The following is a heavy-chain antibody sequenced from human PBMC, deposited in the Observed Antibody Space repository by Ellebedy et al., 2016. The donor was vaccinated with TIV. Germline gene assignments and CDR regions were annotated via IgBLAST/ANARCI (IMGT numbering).Heavy chain of an antibody. CDR1: GFTFSSYA. D-gene: IGHD1-14*01. CDR2: ISYDGSNK. V-gene: IGHV3-30-3*01. CDR3: ARARIYGMDV. J-gene: IGHJ6*02. Sequence: GESLKISCAASGFTFSSYAMHWVRQAPGKGLEWVAVISYDGSNKYYADSVKGRFTISRDNSKNTLYLQMNSLRAEDTAVYYCARARIYGMDVWGQGTTVTVSS.